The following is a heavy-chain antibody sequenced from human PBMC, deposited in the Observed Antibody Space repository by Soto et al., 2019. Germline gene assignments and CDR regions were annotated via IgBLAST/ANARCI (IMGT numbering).Heavy chain of an antibody. CDR2: IKGDVITT. Sequence: EVQLVESGGGLVQPGGSLRLSCVASGFTFSNYWIHWVRQTPGEGLVWVSRIKGDVITTNYADSVKGRFTISRDNAKNTVFLQMNSLRAEDTAVYYCARGAFGAYYLDSWGQGTLVSVS. V-gene: IGHV3-74*01. D-gene: IGHD3-3*01. CDR3: ARGAFGAYYLDS. J-gene: IGHJ4*02. CDR1: GFTFSNYW.